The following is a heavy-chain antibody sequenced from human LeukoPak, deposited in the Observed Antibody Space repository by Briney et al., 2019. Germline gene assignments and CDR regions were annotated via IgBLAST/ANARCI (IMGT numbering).Heavy chain of an antibody. V-gene: IGHV3-7*01. J-gene: IGHJ2*01. Sequence: GGSPRLSCAASGFTFSSYGMSWVRQAPGKGLEWVANIKQDGSEKYYVDSVKGRFTISRDNAKNSLYLQMNSLRAEDTAVYYCARGLLHWYFDLWGRGTLVTVSS. CDR3: ARGLLHWYFDL. CDR1: GFTFSSYG. CDR2: IKQDGSEK. D-gene: IGHD2-15*01.